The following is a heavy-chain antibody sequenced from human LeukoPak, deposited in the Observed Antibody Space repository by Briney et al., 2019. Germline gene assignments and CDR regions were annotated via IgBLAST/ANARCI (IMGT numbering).Heavy chain of an antibody. Sequence: RPGGSLRLSCAASGFTFSGSAVHWVRQSPGKGLEWIGEINHSGSTNYNPSLKSRVTISVDTSKNQFSLKVVSVTAADTSIYYCARGSGGSWKGNWFDPWGQGTLVTVSS. CDR1: GFTFSGSA. V-gene: IGHV4-34*01. CDR2: INHSGST. J-gene: IGHJ5*02. D-gene: IGHD2-15*01. CDR3: ARGSGGSWKGNWFDP.